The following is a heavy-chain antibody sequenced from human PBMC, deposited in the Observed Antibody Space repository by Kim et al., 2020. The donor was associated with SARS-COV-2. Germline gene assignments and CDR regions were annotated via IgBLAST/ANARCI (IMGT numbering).Heavy chain of an antibody. J-gene: IGHJ5*02. D-gene: IGHD6-6*01. V-gene: IGHV3-21*01. Sequence: ADSRTGRFTISRDNATISLYLQMNSLRAEDTAVYYCAGFSSSGGYNWFDPWGQGTLVTVSS. CDR3: AGFSSSGGYNWFDP.